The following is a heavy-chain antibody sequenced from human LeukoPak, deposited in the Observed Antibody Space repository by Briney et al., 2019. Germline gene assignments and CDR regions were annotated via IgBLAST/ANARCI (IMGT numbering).Heavy chain of an antibody. V-gene: IGHV3-23*01. Sequence: GGSLRLSCAASGFTFSSYAFNWVRQAPGKGLEWVSGITMSGDSTYYADSVKGRFTISRDNSKNTLYLQMTSLRAEDTALYYCARTPNRLYDFWGQGTLVTVSS. CDR2: ITMSGDST. J-gene: IGHJ4*02. CDR3: ARTPNRLYDF. CDR1: GFTFSSYA.